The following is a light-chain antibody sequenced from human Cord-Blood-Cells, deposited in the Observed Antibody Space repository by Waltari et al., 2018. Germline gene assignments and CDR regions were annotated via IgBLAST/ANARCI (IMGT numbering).Light chain of an antibody. Sequence: QSALTQPASVSGSPGQSITISCTGTSSDVGSYNLVSWYQQNPGKAPKLMIYEGSKRPSGVSNRFSGPKSGNTASLTISGLQAEDEADYYCCSYAGSSTFDWVFGGGTKLTVL. J-gene: IGLJ3*02. CDR2: EGS. CDR3: CSYAGSSTFDWV. V-gene: IGLV2-23*03. CDR1: SSDVGSYNL.